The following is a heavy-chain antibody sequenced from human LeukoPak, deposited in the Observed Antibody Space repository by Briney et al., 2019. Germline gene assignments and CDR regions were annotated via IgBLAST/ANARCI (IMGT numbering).Heavy chain of an antibody. CDR1: GYTFMSHG. V-gene: IGHV1-18*01. CDR3: ARDVYVSVYCSSTSCYGDAFDI. J-gene: IGHJ3*02. Sequence: ASVKVSCKAYGYTFMSHGISWVRQAPGQGLEWMGWISGSSSNTNYAQRLQGRVTMTTDTSTSTAYMELRSLRSDDTAVYYCARDVYVSVYCSSTSCYGDAFDIWGQGTMVTVSS. CDR2: ISGSSSNT. D-gene: IGHD2-2*01.